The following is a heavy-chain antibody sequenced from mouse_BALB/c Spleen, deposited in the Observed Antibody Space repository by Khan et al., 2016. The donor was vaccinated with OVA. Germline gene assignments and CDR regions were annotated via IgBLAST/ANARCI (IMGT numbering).Heavy chain of an antibody. CDR2: MWNDGST. D-gene: IGHD2-4*01. V-gene: IGHV2-6-1*01. CDR1: GFSLTNYG. CDR3: ARQPYYHYNIMDY. Sequence: QVQLKQSGPGLVAPSQSPSLTCTISGFSLTNYGVHWVRQPPGQGLEWLVLMWNDGSTTYNSALKSRLTISKDNSKSQVFLKMNSLQTDDTAMYFCARQPYYHYNIMDYWGQGTSVTVSS. J-gene: IGHJ4*01.